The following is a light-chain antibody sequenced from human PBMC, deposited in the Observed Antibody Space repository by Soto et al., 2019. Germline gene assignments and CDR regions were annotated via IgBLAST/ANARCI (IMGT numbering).Light chain of an antibody. V-gene: IGLV1-51*02. CDR3: GTWDSSLSAWV. J-gene: IGLJ3*02. Sequence: QSVLTQPPSVSAAPGQTVTISCSGSSSNIGSNYVSWYQQLPGTAPKLLIYENNKRPSGIPDRFSGSKSGTSAILGITGPQTGDEADYYCGTWDSSLSAWVFGGGTKLTVL. CDR2: ENN. CDR1: SSNIGSNY.